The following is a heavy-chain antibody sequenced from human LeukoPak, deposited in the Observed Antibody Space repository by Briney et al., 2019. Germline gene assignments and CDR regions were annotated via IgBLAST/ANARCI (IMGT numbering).Heavy chain of an antibody. J-gene: IGHJ4*02. CDR1: GFTFSSYG. D-gene: IGHD3-22*01. CDR3: ARDQGYYDSSGYYYFFDY. V-gene: IGHV3-30*03. CDR2: ISYDGSNK. Sequence: GGSLRLSCAASGFTFSSYGMHWVRQAPGKGLEWVAVISYDGSNKYYADSVKGRFTISRDNSKNTLYLQMNSLRAEDTAVYYCARDQGYYDSSGYYYFFDYWGQGTLVTVSS.